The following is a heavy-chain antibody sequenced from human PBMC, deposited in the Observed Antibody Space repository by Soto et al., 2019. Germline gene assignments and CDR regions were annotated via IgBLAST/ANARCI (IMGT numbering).Heavy chain of an antibody. CDR3: ARDGGYCSGGSCYLRGFDP. CDR1: GGSISGYY. V-gene: IGHV4-59*01. Sequence: SETLSLTCTVSGGSISGYYWSWIRQPPGKGLEWIGYIYYSGSTNYNPSLKSRVTISVDTSNNQFSLKLSAVTAADTAVYYCARDGGYCSGGSCYLRGFDPWGQGTLVTVS. CDR2: IYYSGST. D-gene: IGHD2-15*01. J-gene: IGHJ5*02.